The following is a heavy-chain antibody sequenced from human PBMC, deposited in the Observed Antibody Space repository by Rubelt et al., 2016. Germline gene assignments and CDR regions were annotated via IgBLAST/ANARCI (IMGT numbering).Heavy chain of an antibody. CDR2: FRQDGGEK. CDR1: GFTFSDSW. Sequence: EVQLVESGGGLVQPGGSLRLSCAASGFTFSDSWMTWVRQAPGEGLEWVATFRQDGGEKYYVDSVKGRFTISRDNPKNSLDLQMNSLRVEDTAVYYCAGDAPLGVASDHWGQGALVTVSS. V-gene: IGHV3-7*01. D-gene: IGHD2-21*01. CDR3: AGDAPLGVASDH. J-gene: IGHJ4*02.